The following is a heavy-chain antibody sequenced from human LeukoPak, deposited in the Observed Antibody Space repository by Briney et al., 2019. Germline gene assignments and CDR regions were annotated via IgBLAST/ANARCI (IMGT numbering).Heavy chain of an antibody. V-gene: IGHV4-4*02. Sequence: PSGTLSLTCAVFGGSISSSNWWSWVRQPPGKGLEWIGEIYHSGSTNYNPSLKSRVTISVDKSKNQFSLKLSSVTAADTAVYYCAVAAAGTYYYGMDVWGQGTTVTVSS. CDR2: IYHSGST. CDR3: AVAAAGTYYYGMDV. CDR1: GGSISSSNW. D-gene: IGHD6-13*01. J-gene: IGHJ6*02.